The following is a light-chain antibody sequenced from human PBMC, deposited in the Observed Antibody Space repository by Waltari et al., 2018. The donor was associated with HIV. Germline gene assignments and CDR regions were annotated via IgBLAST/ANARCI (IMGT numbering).Light chain of an antibody. Sequence: EIVLTQSPATLSLSPGERATHSCRASQSVSSYLAWYQQKPGQAPRRLIYDASNRATGIPARFSGSGSGTDFTLTISSLEPEDFAVYYCQQRSNWPLTFGGGTKVEIK. CDR1: QSVSSY. CDR2: DAS. V-gene: IGKV3-11*01. J-gene: IGKJ4*01. CDR3: QQRSNWPLT.